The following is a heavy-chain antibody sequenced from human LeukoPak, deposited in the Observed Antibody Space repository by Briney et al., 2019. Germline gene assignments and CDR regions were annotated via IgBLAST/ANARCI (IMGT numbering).Heavy chain of an antibody. V-gene: IGHV3-7*01. J-gene: IGHJ4*02. CDR2: IKEDGSEK. Sequence: GGSLRLSCAVSGFIFSSYWMTWVRQAPGKGLEWVANIKEDGSEKYYVESVKGRFSISRDNANNSLYLQMNSLRAEDTAVYYCGSAMGAAGHELPVDYWGQGILVTVSS. CDR1: GFIFSSYW. D-gene: IGHD6-13*01. CDR3: GSAMGAAGHELPVDY.